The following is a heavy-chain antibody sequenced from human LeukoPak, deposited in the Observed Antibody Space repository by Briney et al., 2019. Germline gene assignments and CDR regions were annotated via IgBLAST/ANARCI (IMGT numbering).Heavy chain of an antibody. CDR3: ARDPNCGADCYPPYYFDY. CDR2: ISSSSSYI. V-gene: IGHV3-21*01. D-gene: IGHD2-21*02. Sequence: GGSLRLSCAASGFTFSSYSMNWVRQAPGKGLEWVSSISSSSSYIYYADSLKGRFTISRDNARNSLYLQLNSLRAEDTAVYYCARDPNCGADCYPPYYFDYWGQGTLVTVSS. J-gene: IGHJ4*02. CDR1: GFTFSSYS.